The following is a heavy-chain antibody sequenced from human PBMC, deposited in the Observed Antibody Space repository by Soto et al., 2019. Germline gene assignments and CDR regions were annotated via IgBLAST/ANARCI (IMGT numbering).Heavy chain of an antibody. CDR1: GFTFSSDR. CDR2: IKKDGSEK. J-gene: IGHJ4*02. Sequence: EVQLVESGGGLVQPGGSLRLSCAASGFTFSSDRMSWVRQAPGKGLEWVANIKKDGSEKYYVDSVKGRFTISRDNAKNSLYLQMNSLRAEDTAVYFCARGSSAADWGQGTLVTVSS. V-gene: IGHV3-7*04. CDR3: ARGSSAAD. D-gene: IGHD6-13*01.